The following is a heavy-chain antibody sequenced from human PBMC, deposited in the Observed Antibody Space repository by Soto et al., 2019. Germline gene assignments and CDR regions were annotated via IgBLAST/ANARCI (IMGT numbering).Heavy chain of an antibody. CDR3: ARDIVVDTAMVDFYYFDY. V-gene: IGHV4-34*01. D-gene: IGHD5-18*01. CDR1: GGSFSCYY. Sequence: KPSETLSLTSAVYGGSFSCYYWSWIRQPPGKGLEWIGEINHSGSTNYNPSLKSRVTISVDTSKNQFSLKLSSVTAADTAVYYCARDIVVDTAMVDFYYFDYWGQGTLVPVSS. J-gene: IGHJ4*02. CDR2: INHSGST.